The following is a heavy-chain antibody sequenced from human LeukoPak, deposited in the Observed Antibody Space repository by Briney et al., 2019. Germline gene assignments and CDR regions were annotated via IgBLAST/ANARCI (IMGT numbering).Heavy chain of an antibody. CDR1: GYFISSGYY. D-gene: IGHD6-13*01. J-gene: IGHJ4*02. V-gene: IGHV4-38-2*02. CDR2: ISHSGST. Sequence: SETLSLTCTVSGYFISSGYYWGWIRQPPGKGLEWIGNISHSGSTDYNPSLKSRVTISADTSKNHFSLKLSSVTAADTAVYYCARAISGSFRTSYYFDYWGQGTLVTVSS. CDR3: ARAISGSFRTSYYFDY.